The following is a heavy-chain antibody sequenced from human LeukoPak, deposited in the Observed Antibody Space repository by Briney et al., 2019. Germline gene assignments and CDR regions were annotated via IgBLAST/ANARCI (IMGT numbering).Heavy chain of an antibody. CDR3: ARDPRTGTRPCAFDI. J-gene: IGHJ3*02. Sequence: PGRSLRLSCAASGFTFSSYAMHCVRQAPGKGLEWVAVISYDGSNKYYADSVKGRFTISRDNAKNSLYLQMNSLRAEDTAVYYCARDPRTGTRPCAFDIWGQGTMVTVSS. CDR1: GFTFSSYA. CDR2: ISYDGSNK. V-gene: IGHV3-30-3*01. D-gene: IGHD1-1*01.